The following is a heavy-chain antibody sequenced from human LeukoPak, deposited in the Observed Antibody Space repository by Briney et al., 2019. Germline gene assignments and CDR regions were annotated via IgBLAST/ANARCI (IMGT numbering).Heavy chain of an antibody. D-gene: IGHD6-19*01. Sequence: GGSLRLSCAAAGFTFSSYGMHWVRQAPGKGLEWVALIWYDGRTKLHADSVKGRFTISRDNSKNTLYLQMDSLRDEDTAVYYCAREWGRIAVAGGPGYWGQGTRVTVSS. CDR3: AREWGRIAVAGGPGY. CDR1: GFTFSSYG. CDR2: IWYDGRTK. V-gene: IGHV3-33*01. J-gene: IGHJ4*02.